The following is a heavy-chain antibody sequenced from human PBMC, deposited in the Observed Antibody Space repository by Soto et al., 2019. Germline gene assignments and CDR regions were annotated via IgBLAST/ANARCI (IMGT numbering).Heavy chain of an antibody. J-gene: IGHJ4*02. CDR2: IYPGDSDT. V-gene: IGHV5-51*01. CDR1: GYSFTSYW. Sequence: GESLKISCKGSGYSFTSYWIGWVRQMPGKGLEWMGIIYPGDSDTRYSASFRDQVKFSVDQSTNTVYIQWHSLESADNGIYYCVRSSEGGFNTGDFWGQGTRVTVSS. CDR3: VRSSEGGFNTGDF. D-gene: IGHD2-8*02.